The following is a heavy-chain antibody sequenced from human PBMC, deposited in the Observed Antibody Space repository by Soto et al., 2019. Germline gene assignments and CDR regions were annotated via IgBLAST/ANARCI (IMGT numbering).Heavy chain of an antibody. D-gene: IGHD6-13*01. Sequence: GGSLRLSCAASGFTFSGSAMHWVRQASGKGLEWVGRIRSKANSYATAYAASVKGRFTISRDDSKNTAYLQMNSLKTEDTAVYYCTRHSFWEGPSAGTLGGGYYYYYMDVWGKGTTVTVSS. CDR1: GFTFSGSA. CDR2: IRSKANSYAT. J-gene: IGHJ6*03. CDR3: TRHSFWEGPSAGTLGGGYYYYYMDV. V-gene: IGHV3-73*01.